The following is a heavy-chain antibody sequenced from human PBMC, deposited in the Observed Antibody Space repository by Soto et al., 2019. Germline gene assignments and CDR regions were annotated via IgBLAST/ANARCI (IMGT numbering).Heavy chain of an antibody. D-gene: IGHD6-19*01. CDR3: ARGGSSGWYLAFDI. V-gene: IGHV4-4*02. CDR1: SGSISSSDW. CDR2: IYHSGST. J-gene: IGHJ3*02. Sequence: QVQLQESGPGLVKPSGTLSLTCGVCSGSISSSDWWSWVRQPPGKGLEWIGEIYHSGSTNYNPSLKSRVTISVDKSKNQFSLKLSSVTATDTAVYYCARGGSSGWYLAFDIWGQGTMVTVSS.